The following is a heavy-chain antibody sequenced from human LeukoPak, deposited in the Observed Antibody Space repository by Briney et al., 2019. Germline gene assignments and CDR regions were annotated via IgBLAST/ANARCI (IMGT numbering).Heavy chain of an antibody. V-gene: IGHV3-48*03. CDR2: ISSSGSTI. D-gene: IGHD3-10*01. CDR3: ARARQSRGDY. J-gene: IGHJ4*02. Sequence: GGSLRLSCAASGFTFSSYEMNWVRQAPGKGLEWVSYISSSGSTIYYAYSVKGRFTISRDNAKNSLYLQMNSLRAEDTAVYYCARARQSRGDYWGQGTLVTVSS. CDR1: GFTFSSYE.